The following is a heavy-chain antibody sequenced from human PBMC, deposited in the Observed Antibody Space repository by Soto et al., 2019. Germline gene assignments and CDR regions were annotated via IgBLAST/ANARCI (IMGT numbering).Heavy chain of an antibody. Sequence: QVQLVQSGAEVRKPGASVMVSCKVSGGTFRTHGFSWVRQAPGQGLEWIGGNIPIFDIVAYAQKFQGRVTITADDSTTTADMEMSGMTSEDTAVYFCLRERVSTTVHNMLYALAVWSQRSTV. CDR2: NIPIFDIV. CDR3: LRERVSTTVHNMLYALAV. V-gene: IGHV1-69*01. J-gene: IGHJ6*02. CDR1: GGTFRTHG. D-gene: IGHD2-8*01.